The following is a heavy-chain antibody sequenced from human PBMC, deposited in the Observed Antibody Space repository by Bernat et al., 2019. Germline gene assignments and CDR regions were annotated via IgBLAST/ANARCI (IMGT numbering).Heavy chain of an antibody. D-gene: IGHD5-18*01. V-gene: IGHV4-39*01. CDR3: TRRSSYGKSEDY. J-gene: IGHJ4*02. CDR2: IDNSGNT. Sequence: QLQLQESGPGLVKPSETLSLTCSVSGDSVSSGHYCWGWIRQPPGKGLEWIGNIDNSGNTHYSPSLWGRVTISVDTSENQFSLKLSSVTAADTAVYYCTRRSSYGKSEDYWGQGTLVTVSS. CDR1: GDSVSSGHYC.